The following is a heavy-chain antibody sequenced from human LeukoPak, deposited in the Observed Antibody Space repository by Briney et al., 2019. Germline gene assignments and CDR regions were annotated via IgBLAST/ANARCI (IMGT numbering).Heavy chain of an antibody. J-gene: IGHJ4*02. D-gene: IGHD3-22*01. V-gene: IGHV3-30*04. CDR1: GFTFDDYA. CDR2: ISYDGSNK. Sequence: PGGSLRLSCAASGFTFDDYAMHWVRQAPGKGLEWVAVISYDGSNKYYADSVKGRFTISRDNSKNTLYLQMNSLRAEDTAVYYCARVSSSGYWTARYYFDYWGQGTLVTVSS. CDR3: ARVSSSGYWTARYYFDY.